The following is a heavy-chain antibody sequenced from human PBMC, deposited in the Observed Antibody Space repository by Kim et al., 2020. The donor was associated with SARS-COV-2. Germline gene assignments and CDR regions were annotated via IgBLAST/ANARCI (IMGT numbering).Heavy chain of an antibody. CDR3: ARGYKYYDILTGYSDAFDI. CDR1: GFTFSSYE. D-gene: IGHD3-9*01. Sequence: GGSLRLSCAASGFTFSSYEMNWVRQAPGKGLEWVSYISSSGSTIYYADSVKGRFTISRDNAKNSLYLQMNSLRAEDTAVYYCARGYKYYDILTGYSDAFDIWGQGTMVTVSS. CDR2: ISSSGSTI. V-gene: IGHV3-48*03. J-gene: IGHJ3*02.